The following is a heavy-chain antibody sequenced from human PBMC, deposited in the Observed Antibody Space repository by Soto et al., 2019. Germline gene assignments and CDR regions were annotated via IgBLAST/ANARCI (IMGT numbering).Heavy chain of an antibody. CDR1: GFTFGDYA. CDR2: IRSKTYGGTT. V-gene: IGHV3-49*03. Sequence: GGSLRLSCTASGFTFGDYAMSWFRQAPGKGLEWVGFIRSKTYGGTTEFAASVKGRFTISRDDSKSIAYLQMNSLKTEDTAVYYCTTNYYDSSGNDTWFYPWGRENLVTVSS. J-gene: IGHJ5*02. CDR3: TTNYYDSSGNDTWFYP. D-gene: IGHD3-22*01.